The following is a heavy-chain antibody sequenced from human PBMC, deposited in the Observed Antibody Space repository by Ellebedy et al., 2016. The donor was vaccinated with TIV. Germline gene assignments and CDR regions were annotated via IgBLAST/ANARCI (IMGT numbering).Heavy chain of an antibody. Sequence: ASVKVSCKASGYTFTSYYMHWVRQAPGQGLEWMGIINPSGGSTDYAQKFQGRVTITADRFTSTAYMELNSLRSEDTAVYYCARADSTVGPTFVDYWGQGTLVTVSS. CDR2: INPSGGST. V-gene: IGHV1-46*01. CDR1: GYTFTSYY. D-gene: IGHD1-26*01. J-gene: IGHJ4*02. CDR3: ARADSTVGPTFVDY.